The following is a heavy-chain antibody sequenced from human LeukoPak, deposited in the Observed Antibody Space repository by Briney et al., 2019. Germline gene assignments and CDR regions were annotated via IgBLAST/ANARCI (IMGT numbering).Heavy chain of an antibody. CDR3: ARVPPLRFLEWYRGY. CDR2: IYYSGST. J-gene: IGHJ4*02. Sequence: PSETLSLTCTVSGGSISSADYYWSWIRQPPGKGLEWIGYIYYSGSTNYNPSLKSRITMSLDTSKNQFSLKLSSVTAADTAMYYCARVPPLRFLEWYRGYWGQGTLVTVSS. V-gene: IGHV4-30-4*08. CDR1: GGSISSADYY. D-gene: IGHD3-3*01.